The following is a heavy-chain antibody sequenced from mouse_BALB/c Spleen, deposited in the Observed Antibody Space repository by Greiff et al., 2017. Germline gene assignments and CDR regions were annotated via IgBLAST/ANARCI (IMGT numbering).Heavy chain of an antibody. CDR1: GYSITSDYA. CDR2: ISYSGST. J-gene: IGHJ3*01. CDR3: ARDYYDYQFAY. Sequence: EVQLQESGPGLVKPSQSLSLTCTVTGYSITSDYAWNWIRQFPGNKLEWMGYISYSGSTSYNPSLKSRISITRDTSKNQFFLQLNSVTTEDTATYYCARDYYDYQFAYWGQGTLVTVSA. D-gene: IGHD2-4*01. V-gene: IGHV3-2*02.